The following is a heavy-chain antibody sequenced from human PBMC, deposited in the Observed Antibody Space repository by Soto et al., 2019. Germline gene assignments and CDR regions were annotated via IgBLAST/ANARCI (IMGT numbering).Heavy chain of an antibody. V-gene: IGHV3-21*01. D-gene: IGHD3-16*01. CDR3: ARGTRRSYYFDY. J-gene: IGHJ4*01. CDR2: ISSSSSYI. CDR1: GFTFSSYS. Sequence: EVQLVESGGGLVKPGGSLRLSCAASGFTFSSYSMNWVRQAPGKGLEWVSSISSSSSYIYYADSVKGRFTISRDNAKKSLYLQMNSLRAEDTDVYYCARGTRRSYYFDYRGHGTLVTVSS.